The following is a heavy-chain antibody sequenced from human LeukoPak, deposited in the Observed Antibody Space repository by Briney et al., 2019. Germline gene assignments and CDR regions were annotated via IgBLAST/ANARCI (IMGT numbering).Heavy chain of an antibody. J-gene: IGHJ4*02. CDR3: AKDGSSPFGY. CDR1: GFTFSSYD. V-gene: IGHV3-30*02. CDR2: MRYDGSDE. D-gene: IGHD6-6*01. Sequence: PGGSLRLSCVVSGFTFSSYDMHWVRQAPGKGLEWVAFMRYDGSDEYYGDSVKGRFTIFRGNSKNTLYLQMNSLRVEDTAVYYCAKDGSSPFGYWGQGTLVTVSS.